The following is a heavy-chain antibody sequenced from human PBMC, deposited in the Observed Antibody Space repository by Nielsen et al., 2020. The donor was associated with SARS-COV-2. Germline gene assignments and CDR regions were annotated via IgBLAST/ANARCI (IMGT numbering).Heavy chain of an antibody. D-gene: IGHD6-19*01. CDR2: IHYTGST. CDR1: GGSMSNSNYY. Sequence: SETLSLTCTVSGGSMSNSNYYWGWIRQPPGRGLEWIGGIHYTGSTYYNPSLTSRATISVDTSKKQFSLRLRYVTAADTAVYYCARQSRWLANFDYWGQGTLVTVSS. CDR3: ARQSRWLANFDY. J-gene: IGHJ4*02. V-gene: IGHV4-39*01.